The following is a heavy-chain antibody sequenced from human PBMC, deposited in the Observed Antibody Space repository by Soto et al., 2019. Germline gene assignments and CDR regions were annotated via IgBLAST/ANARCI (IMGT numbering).Heavy chain of an antibody. Sequence: QVQLQESGPGLVKPSQTLSLTCTVSGGSISSGGYYWSWIRQLPGKGLEWIGYIYYSGNTYYNPSLKSRIIISVDTSKNQFSLKLSSVTAADTAVYYCARAIAGEFWYFDLWGRGTLVTVSS. CDR1: GGSISSGGYY. CDR2: IYYSGNT. D-gene: IGHD1-26*01. CDR3: ARAIAGEFWYFDL. J-gene: IGHJ2*01. V-gene: IGHV4-31*03.